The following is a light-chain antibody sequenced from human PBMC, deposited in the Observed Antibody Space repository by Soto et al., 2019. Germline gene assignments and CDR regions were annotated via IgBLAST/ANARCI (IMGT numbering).Light chain of an antibody. V-gene: IGKV1-33*01. Sequence: DIHITHSPSSLSSSVLYIFSMTCQARQDISNYLNWYQQKLGKAPKLLIYDASNLETGVPSRFSGSGSGTDFTFTISSLQPEDIATYYCQQYSHLITFGQGTRLEIK. CDR3: QQYSHLIT. CDR1: QDISNY. J-gene: IGKJ5*01. CDR2: DAS.